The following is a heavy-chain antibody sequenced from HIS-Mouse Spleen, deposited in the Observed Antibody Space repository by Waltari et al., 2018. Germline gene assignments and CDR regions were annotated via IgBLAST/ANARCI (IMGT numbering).Heavy chain of an antibody. D-gene: IGHD7-27*01. V-gene: IGHV3-7*01. CDR3: ARNLNWGDRYWYFDL. CDR1: GFTFSSYW. Sequence: EVQLVESGGGLVQPGGSLRLSCAASGFTFSSYWMSWVRQAPGKGLGGVANIKEDGSEKYYVDSVKGRFTISRDNAKNSLYLQMNSLRAEDTAVYYCARNLNWGDRYWYFDLWGRGTLVTVSS. J-gene: IGHJ2*01. CDR2: IKEDGSEK.